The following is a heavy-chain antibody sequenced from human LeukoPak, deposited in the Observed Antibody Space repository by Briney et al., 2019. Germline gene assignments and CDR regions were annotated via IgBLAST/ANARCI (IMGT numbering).Heavy chain of an antibody. V-gene: IGHV1-3*04. D-gene: IGHD2-21*02. CDR1: GYTFTSYA. J-gene: IGHJ4*02. Sequence: ASVKVSCKASGYTFTSYAMHWVRQAPGQRLECMGWINTGNGNTKYSQKFQGRVTITRDTSAGTAYMDLSSLRSEDTAVYYCARNTETAIPLPYYFDYWGQGTLVTVSS. CDR3: ARNTETAIPLPYYFDY. CDR2: INTGNGNT.